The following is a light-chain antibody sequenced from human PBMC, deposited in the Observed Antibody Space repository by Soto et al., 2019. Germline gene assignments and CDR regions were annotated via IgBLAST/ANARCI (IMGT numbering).Light chain of an antibody. Sequence: QSALTQPASVSGSPGQSITISCTATSSDNGTYKDASWFQHHPGKAPKLIIFEVSNRPSGISDRFSGFKSANTAYLTISGVQPEDEADYHCSSYTTIKTVVFGGGTKLTVL. J-gene: IGLJ2*01. CDR3: SSYTTIKTVV. CDR1: SSDNGTYKD. CDR2: EVS. V-gene: IGLV2-14*01.